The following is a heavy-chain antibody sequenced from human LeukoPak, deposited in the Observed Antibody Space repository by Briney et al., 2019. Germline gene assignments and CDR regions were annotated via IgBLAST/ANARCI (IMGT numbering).Heavy chain of an antibody. D-gene: IGHD2-2*03. Sequence: SETLSLTCTVSGGSISSYYWSWIRQPPGKGLEWIGYIYYSGSTNYNPSLKSRVTISVDTSKNQFSLKLSSVTAADTAVYYCARDGGLGHCSSTSCPGDGMDVWGQGTTVTVSS. J-gene: IGHJ6*02. CDR2: IYYSGST. CDR3: ARDGGLGHCSSTSCPGDGMDV. V-gene: IGHV4-59*12. CDR1: GGSISSYY.